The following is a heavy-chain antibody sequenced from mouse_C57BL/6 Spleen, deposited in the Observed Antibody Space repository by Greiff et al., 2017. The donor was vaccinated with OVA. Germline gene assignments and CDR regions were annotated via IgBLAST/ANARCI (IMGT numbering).Heavy chain of an antibody. CDR1: GFTFSDYG. CDR2: ISSGSSTI. V-gene: IGHV5-17*01. J-gene: IGHJ4*01. Sequence: EVKLMESGGGLVKPGGSLKLSCAASGFTFSDYGMHWVRQAPEKGLEWVAYISSGSSTIYYADTVKGRFTISRDNAKNTLFLQMTSLRSEDTAMYYCARDLRRYAMDYWGQGTSVTVSS. CDR3: ARDLRRYAMDY.